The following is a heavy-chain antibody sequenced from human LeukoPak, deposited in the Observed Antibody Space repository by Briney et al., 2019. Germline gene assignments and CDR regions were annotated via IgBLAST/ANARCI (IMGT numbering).Heavy chain of an antibody. CDR2: IPYDGSKA. J-gene: IGHJ4*02. D-gene: IGHD1-1*01. Sequence: GGSLRLSCAASGFIFSNYGMHWVRQAPGKGLEWVAVIPYDGSKAYYADSVKGRFTISRDNSRNTVYLQMNSLRVEDTAVYYCANDNEDFDYWGQGILVTVSS. CDR3: ANDNEDFDY. V-gene: IGHV3-30*18. CDR1: GFIFSNYG.